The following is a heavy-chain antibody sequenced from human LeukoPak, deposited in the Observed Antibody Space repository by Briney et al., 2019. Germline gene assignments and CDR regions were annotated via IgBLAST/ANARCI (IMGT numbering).Heavy chain of an antibody. V-gene: IGHV4-34*01. CDR3: ASSSIAVAGSDY. CDR2: INHSGST. Sequence: SETLSLTCAVYGGSFSGYYWSWIRQPPGKGLEWIGEINHSGSTNYNPSLKSRVTISVDTSKNQFSLKLSSVTAAGTAVYYCASSSIAVAGSDYWGQGTLVTVSS. J-gene: IGHJ4*02. D-gene: IGHD6-19*01. CDR1: GGSFSGYY.